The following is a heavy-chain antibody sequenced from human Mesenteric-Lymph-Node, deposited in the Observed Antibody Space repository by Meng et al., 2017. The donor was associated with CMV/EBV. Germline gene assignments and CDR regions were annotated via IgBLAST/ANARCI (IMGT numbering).Heavy chain of an antibody. J-gene: IGHJ6*02. D-gene: IGHD7-27*01. CDR1: GGPISSYL. CDR3: ARERGLGRGYGLDV. V-gene: IGHV4-59*01. Sequence: SETLSLTCTVSGGPISSYLWSWTRQAPGKGLEWIGYIYDSGSTNYNPSLKSRVTISADMSKNHFSLKLSSVTAADTALYYCARERGLGRGYGLDVWGQGTTVTVSS. CDR2: IYDSGST.